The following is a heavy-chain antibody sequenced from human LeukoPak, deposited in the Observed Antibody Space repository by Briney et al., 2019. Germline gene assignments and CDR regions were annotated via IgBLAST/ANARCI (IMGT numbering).Heavy chain of an antibody. V-gene: IGHV3-7*01. J-gene: IGHJ4*02. CDR2: INQDGSEK. Sequence: PGGSLRLSCAASGLTFKTYWMIWVRRTPGKGLEWVANINQDGSEKYYVDSVKGRFTVSRDNAKNSLYLQLNSLRVEDTAVYYCGTRAYWGQGTLVTVSS. CDR1: GLTFKTYW. CDR3: GTRAY.